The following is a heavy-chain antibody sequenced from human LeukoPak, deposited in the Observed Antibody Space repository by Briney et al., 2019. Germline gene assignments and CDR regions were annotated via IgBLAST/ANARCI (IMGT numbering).Heavy chain of an antibody. CDR3: AREGYYGSGSNDY. CDR1: GFTFRKHG. J-gene: IGHJ4*02. Sequence: GGSLRLSCAASGFTFRKHGMNWVRQAPGKGLEWVSGISPSGDITYYADSVKGRFTISRDNSKNTLYLQMNSLRAEDTAVYYCAREGYYGSGSNDYWGQGTLVTVSS. CDR2: ISPSGDIT. V-gene: IGHV3-23*01. D-gene: IGHD3-10*01.